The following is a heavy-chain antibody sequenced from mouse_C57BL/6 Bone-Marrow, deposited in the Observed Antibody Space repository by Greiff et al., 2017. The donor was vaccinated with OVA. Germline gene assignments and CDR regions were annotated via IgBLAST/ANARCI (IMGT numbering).Heavy chain of an antibody. CDR2: IYPRSGNT. CDR1: GYTFTSYG. J-gene: IGHJ3*01. Sequence: QSCKASGYTFTSYGISWVKQRTGQGLEWIGEIYPRSGNTYYNEKFKGKATLTADKSSSTAYMELRSLTSEDSAVYFCAKFPWFAYWGQGTLVTVSA. CDR3: AKFPWFAY. V-gene: IGHV1-81*01.